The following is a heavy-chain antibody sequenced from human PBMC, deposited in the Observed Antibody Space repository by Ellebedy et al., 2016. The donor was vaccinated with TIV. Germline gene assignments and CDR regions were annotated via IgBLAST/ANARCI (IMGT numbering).Heavy chain of an antibody. CDR1: GGTFSSYA. CDR2: TIPIFGTA. D-gene: IGHD3-22*01. CDR3: ARRRIDRRSQAWFDP. J-gene: IGHJ5*02. Sequence: SVKVSXXASGGTFSSYAISWVRQAPGQGLEWMGGTIPIFGTANSAQRFQGRVTITADKSTSTVYMELSSLRSEDTAVYYCARRRIDRRSQAWFDPWGQGTLVTVSS. V-gene: IGHV1-69*06.